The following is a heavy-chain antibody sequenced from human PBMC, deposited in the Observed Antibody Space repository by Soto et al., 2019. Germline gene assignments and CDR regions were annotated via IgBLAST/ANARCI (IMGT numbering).Heavy chain of an antibody. Sequence: QVQPEQSGAEVKKPGSSVKVSCQPSGGILSGFGFTWVRQAPGQGLECMGGTIPMFGTARYAQKFQDRLTSTAGXSXGXPCMELTTLRSDDTAMYYCAGGSVVVPALPSEGFGPWGQGTLVIVSS. CDR2: TIPMFGTA. J-gene: IGHJ5*02. V-gene: IGHV1-69*12. CDR3: AGGSVVVPALPSEGFGP. CDR1: GGILSGFG. D-gene: IGHD2-21*02.